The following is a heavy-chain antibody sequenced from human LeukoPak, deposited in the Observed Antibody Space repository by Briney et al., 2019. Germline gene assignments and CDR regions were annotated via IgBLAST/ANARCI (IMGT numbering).Heavy chain of an antibody. V-gene: IGHV4-38-2*01. D-gene: IGHD4-17*01. Sequence: PSETLSLTCAVSGYSISSGYYWAWIRQPPGKGLEWIGQSYHSGSTYSNPSLKSRVTISLDTSNNQFSLRLSSVTAADTAVYYCAKAGAYGDYARHDYWGQGTPVTVSS. J-gene: IGHJ4*02. CDR3: AKAGAYGDYARHDY. CDR2: SYHSGST. CDR1: GYSISSGYY.